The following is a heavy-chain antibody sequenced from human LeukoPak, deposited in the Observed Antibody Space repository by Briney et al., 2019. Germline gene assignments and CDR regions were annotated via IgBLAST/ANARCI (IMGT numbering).Heavy chain of an antibody. CDR3: ASSIQVGATS. D-gene: IGHD1-26*01. CDR2: ISSSSSYI. CDR1: GFTFSSYS. J-gene: IGHJ5*02. V-gene: IGHV3-21*01. Sequence: GGSLRLSCAASGFTFSSYSMNWVRQAPGKGLEWVSSISSSSSYIYYADSVKGRFTTSRDNAKNSLYLQMNSLRAEDTAVYYCASSIQVGATSWGQGTLVTVSS.